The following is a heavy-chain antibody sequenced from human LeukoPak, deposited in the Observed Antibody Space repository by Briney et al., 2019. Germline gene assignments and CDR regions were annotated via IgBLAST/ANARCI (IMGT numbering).Heavy chain of an antibody. CDR1: CGSIRSSSYY. V-gene: IGHV4-39*01. CDR2: ISYSGTTT. D-gene: IGHD5-18*01. Sequence: SETLSLTCTVSCGSIRSSSYYWGWIRPPPGKGLEWIGSISYSGTTTSSNTSLQTRATITVDTSKNQFSLKLTSVTAADTAVYYCARGGYSYGYLYWGQGTLVTVSS. CDR3: ARGGYSYGYLY. J-gene: IGHJ4*02.